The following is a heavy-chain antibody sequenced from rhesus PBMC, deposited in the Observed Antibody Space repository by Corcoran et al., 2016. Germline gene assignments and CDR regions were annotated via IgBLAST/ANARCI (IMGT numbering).Heavy chain of an antibody. CDR2: ISYSGST. Sequence: QVQLQESGPGLVKPSETLSLTCAVSGGSISSSYYYWSWIRQAPGKGLEWIGYISYSGSTSYNPSLKSRVTISRDTSKNQFSLKLSSVTAADTAVYYCARDQVGGYSYGYGYFEFWGQGALVTVSS. V-gene: IGHV4-122*02. CDR1: GGSISSSYYY. CDR3: ARDQVGGYSYGYGYFEF. D-gene: IGHD5-36*01. J-gene: IGHJ1*01.